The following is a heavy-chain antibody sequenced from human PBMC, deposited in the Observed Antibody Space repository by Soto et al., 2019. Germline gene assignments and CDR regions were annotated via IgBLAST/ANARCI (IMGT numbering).Heavy chain of an antibody. Sequence: GESLKISCKGSGYSFTTYWIGWVRQMPGKGLEWTGIIYPGDSDTKYSPSFQGQVTVSADTSISTAYLQWSSLKASDTAMYYCARSSSTTSFDYWGQGTLVTVSS. D-gene: IGHD2-2*01. CDR3: ARSSSTTSFDY. J-gene: IGHJ4*02. CDR1: GYSFTTYW. CDR2: IYPGDSDT. V-gene: IGHV5-51*01.